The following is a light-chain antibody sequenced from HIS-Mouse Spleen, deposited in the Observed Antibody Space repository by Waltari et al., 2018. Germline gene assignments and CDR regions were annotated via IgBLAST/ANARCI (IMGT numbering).Light chain of an antibody. Sequence: DIQMTQSPSSLSASVGDRVTITCRASQSISSYLNWDQQKPGKAPKPLIYAASSLQSGVPSRFSGSGSGTDFTLTISSLQPEDFATYYCQQSYSTLRTFGPGTKVDIK. J-gene: IGKJ3*01. V-gene: IGKV1-39*01. CDR1: QSISSY. CDR2: AAS. CDR3: QQSYSTLRT.